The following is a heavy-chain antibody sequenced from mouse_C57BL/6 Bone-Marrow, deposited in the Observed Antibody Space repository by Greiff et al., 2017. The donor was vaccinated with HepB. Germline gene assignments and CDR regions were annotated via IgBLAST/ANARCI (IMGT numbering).Heavy chain of an antibody. V-gene: IGHV1-19*01. CDR2: INPYNGGT. Sequence: EVKLQESGPVLVKPGASVKMSCKASGYTFTDYYMNWVKQSHGKSLEWIGVINPYNGGTSYNQKFKGKATLTVDKSSSTAYMELNSLTSEDSAVYYCARKGFIATVVATGGFDYWGQGTTLTVSS. J-gene: IGHJ2*01. D-gene: IGHD1-1*01. CDR1: GYTFTDYY. CDR3: ARKGFIATVVATGGFDY.